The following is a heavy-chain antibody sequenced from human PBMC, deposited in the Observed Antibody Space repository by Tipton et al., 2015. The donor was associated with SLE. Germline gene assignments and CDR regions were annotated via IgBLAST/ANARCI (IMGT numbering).Heavy chain of an antibody. J-gene: IGHJ4*02. V-gene: IGHV4-59*12. CDR2: IYYSGST. D-gene: IGHD2-21*01. CDR3: ARDCDWGPLGY. CDR1: GGSISSYY. Sequence: TLSLTCTVSGGSISSYYWSWIRQPPGKGLEWIGYIYYSGSTNYNPSLKSRVTISVDTSKNHLSLKLSSVTAADTAVYYCARDCDWGPLGYWGQGTLVTVS.